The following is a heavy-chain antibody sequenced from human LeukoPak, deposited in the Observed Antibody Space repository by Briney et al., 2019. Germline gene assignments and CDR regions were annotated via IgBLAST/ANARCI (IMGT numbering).Heavy chain of an antibody. Sequence: GGSLRLSCAASGFTVSSNYMSWVRPAPGKGLEWVSVIYSGGSTYYAYSVKGRFTISRHNSKNSLYLQMNSLRAEDTAVYYCARAPEWLIFDYWGQGTLVTVSS. CDR3: ARAPEWLIFDY. J-gene: IGHJ4*02. D-gene: IGHD6-19*01. CDR2: IYSGGST. CDR1: GFTVSSNY. V-gene: IGHV3-53*04.